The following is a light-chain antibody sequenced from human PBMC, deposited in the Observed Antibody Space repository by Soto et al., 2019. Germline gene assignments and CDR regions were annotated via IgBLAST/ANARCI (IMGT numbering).Light chain of an antibody. CDR2: GAS. Sequence: IVLTQSPGTMYFSPGERATLSCRARQSVSSSYLAWYQQKTGQAPRLLIYGASSRATGIPDRFSGSGSGTDFTLTISRLEPEDCAVYYWQQYCSLWTFGQGTKVQIK. J-gene: IGKJ1*01. CDR3: QQYCSLWT. V-gene: IGKV3-20*01. CDR1: QSVSSSY.